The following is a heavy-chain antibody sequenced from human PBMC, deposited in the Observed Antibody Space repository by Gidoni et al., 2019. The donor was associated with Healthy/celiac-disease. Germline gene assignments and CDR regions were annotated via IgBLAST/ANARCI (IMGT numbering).Heavy chain of an antibody. V-gene: IGHV1-2*02. D-gene: IGHD1-26*01. Sequence: QVQLVQYGAEVKKPGASVKVSCKASGYTFPGYYMHWVRQAPGQGLEWMVWINPNSGGTNEAQTFQGMVTMTRDTSISTAYMELSRLRSDYTAVYYCARDREWEPVFDYWGQGTLVTVSS. CDR1: GYTFPGYY. J-gene: IGHJ4*02. CDR2: INPNSGGT. CDR3: ARDREWEPVFDY.